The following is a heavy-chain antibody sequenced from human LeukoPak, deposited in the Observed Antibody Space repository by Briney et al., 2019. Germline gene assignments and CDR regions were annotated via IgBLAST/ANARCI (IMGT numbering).Heavy chain of an antibody. Sequence: GGSLRLSCAASGFTFDTYSMTWVRQAPGKGLEWISHISAASHGIYYAASVKGRFTISRDNAKNSVFLQMTSLRPEDTAVYYCARRQKTRKGITMVRGVIIAPFDYWGQGTLVTVSS. D-gene: IGHD3-10*01. CDR2: ISAASHGI. CDR3: ARRQKTRKGITMVRGVIIAPFDY. J-gene: IGHJ4*02. CDR1: GFTFDTYS. V-gene: IGHV3-48*01.